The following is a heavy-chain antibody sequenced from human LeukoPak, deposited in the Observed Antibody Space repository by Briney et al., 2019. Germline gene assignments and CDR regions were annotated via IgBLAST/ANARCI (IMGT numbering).Heavy chain of an antibody. CDR2: IIPIFGTA. Sequence: ASVKVSCKASGGTFSSYAISWVRQAPGQGLEWMGGIIPIFGTANYAQKFQGRVTITADKSTSTAYMELSSLRSEDTAVYYCARDRGYSYAKKSSEYYYMDVWGKGTTVTISS. CDR3: ARDRGYSYAKKSSEYYYMDV. CDR1: GGTFSSYA. D-gene: IGHD5-18*01. J-gene: IGHJ6*03. V-gene: IGHV1-69*06.